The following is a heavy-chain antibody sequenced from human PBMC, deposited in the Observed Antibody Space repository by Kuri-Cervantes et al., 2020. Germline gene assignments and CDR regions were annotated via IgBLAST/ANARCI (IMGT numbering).Heavy chain of an antibody. Sequence: SQTLSLTCAVSGGSISSGAYSWSWIRQPPGKGLEWIGYIYHSGTTYYNPSLKSRVTISIDRSQNQFSLKLSSVTAADTAVYYCARVRVRYFDWFSPHDYYYGMDVWGQGTTVTVSS. J-gene: IGHJ6*02. CDR3: ARVRVRYFDWFSPHDYYYGMDV. CDR1: GGSISSGAYS. V-gene: IGHV4-30-2*01. D-gene: IGHD3-9*01. CDR2: IYHSGTT.